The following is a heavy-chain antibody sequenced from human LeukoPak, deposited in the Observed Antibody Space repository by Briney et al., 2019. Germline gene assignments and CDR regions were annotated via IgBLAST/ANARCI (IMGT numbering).Heavy chain of an antibody. D-gene: IGHD1-26*01. CDR1: GFTFSDYY. CDR3: ARDLSGDRQRELSKTGFSLGAFDI. CDR2: ISTSSSTI. V-gene: IGHV3-11*04. Sequence: GGSLRLSCEASGFTFSDYYMSWIRQAPGQGLEWVSNISTSSSTIYYADSVKGRFTISRDNAKNSLYLQMNSLRSEDTAVYYCARDLSGDRQRELSKTGFSLGAFDIWGQGTMVTVSS. J-gene: IGHJ3*02.